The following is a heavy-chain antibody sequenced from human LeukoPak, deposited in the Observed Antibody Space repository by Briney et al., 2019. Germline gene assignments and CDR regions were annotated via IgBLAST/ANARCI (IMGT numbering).Heavy chain of an antibody. CDR2: ISSSSSYI. D-gene: IGHD3-22*01. J-gene: IGHJ4*02. CDR1: GFTFSSYS. V-gene: IGHV3-21*01. CDR3: ARDSADDSSGYYRDY. Sequence: GGSLRLSWAASGFTFSSYSINWVRQAPGKGLEWVSSISSSSSYIYYADSVKGRFTICRDNAKNSLCLQMNSLRAEDTAVYYCARDSADDSSGYYRDYWGQGTLVTVSS.